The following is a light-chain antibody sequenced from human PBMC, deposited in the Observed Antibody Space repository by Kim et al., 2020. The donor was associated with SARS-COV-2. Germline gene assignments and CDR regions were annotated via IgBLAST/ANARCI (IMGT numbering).Light chain of an antibody. J-gene: IGKJ4*01. CDR3: QQYDNIPLT. CDR2: HSS. V-gene: IGKV1-33*01. CDR1: QDITYY. Sequence: ASVGDRVTITCQASQDITYYLNWYQQKPGKAPKLLIYHSSNLEAGVPARFSGSGSETHFTFTISSLQPEDIATYYCQQYDNIPLTFGGGTKVDIK.